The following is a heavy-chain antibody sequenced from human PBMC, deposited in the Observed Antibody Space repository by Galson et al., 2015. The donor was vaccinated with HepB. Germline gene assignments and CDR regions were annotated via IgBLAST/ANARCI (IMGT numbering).Heavy chain of an antibody. CDR3: ARLFYYDSSGYYWISGGAFDS. CDR2: IKQDGSEK. CDR1: GFTFSSYW. D-gene: IGHD3-22*01. Sequence: SLRLSCAASGFTFSSYWMSWVRQAPGKGLEWVANIKQDGSEKYYVDSVKGRFTISRDNAKNSLYLQMNSLRAEDTAVYYCARLFYYDSSGYYWISGGAFDSWGQGTMVPVSS. V-gene: IGHV3-7*03. J-gene: IGHJ3*02.